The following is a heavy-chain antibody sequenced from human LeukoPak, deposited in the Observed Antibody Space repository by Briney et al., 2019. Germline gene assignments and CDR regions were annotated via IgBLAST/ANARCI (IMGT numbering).Heavy chain of an antibody. CDR2: ISWNSGSI. V-gene: IGHV3-9*01. CDR1: GFTFDDYA. D-gene: IGHD1-26*01. CDR3: AKIAVGARRNAFDI. Sequence: PGGSLRLSCAASGFTFDDYAMHWVRQAPGKGLEWVSGISWNSGSIGYADSVKGRFTISRDNAKNSLYLQMNSLRAEDTALYYCAKIAVGARRNAFDIWGQGTMVTVSS. J-gene: IGHJ3*02.